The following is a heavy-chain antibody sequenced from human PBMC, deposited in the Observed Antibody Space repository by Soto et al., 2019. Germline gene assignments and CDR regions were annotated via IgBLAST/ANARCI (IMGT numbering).Heavy chain of an antibody. Sequence: PSETLSLTCSVSGASISSYYWSWIRQPPGKGLEWIGYVYYSGSTTYNPSLQSRVTMSLDTTNSQFSLKLSSVTAADTAVYYCARGYNWNYGRYFDYWGQGTLVTVSS. J-gene: IGHJ4*02. CDR2: VYYSGST. V-gene: IGHV4-59*12. CDR3: ARGYNWNYGRYFDY. CDR1: GASISSYY. D-gene: IGHD1-7*01.